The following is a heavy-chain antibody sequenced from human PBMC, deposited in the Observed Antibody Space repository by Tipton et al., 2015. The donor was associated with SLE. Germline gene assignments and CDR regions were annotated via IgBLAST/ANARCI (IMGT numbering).Heavy chain of an antibody. V-gene: IGHV4-30-4*08. CDR1: GGSISSGGYY. CDR2: IYYSGST. J-gene: IGHJ3*02. Sequence: TLSLTCTVSGGSISSGGYYWSWIRQHPGKGLEWIGYIYYSGSTYYNPSLKSRVTISVDTSKNQFSLKLSSVTAVDTAVYYCARARGRYSYGYDAFDIWGQGTMVTVSS. D-gene: IGHD5-18*01. CDR3: ARARGRYSYGYDAFDI.